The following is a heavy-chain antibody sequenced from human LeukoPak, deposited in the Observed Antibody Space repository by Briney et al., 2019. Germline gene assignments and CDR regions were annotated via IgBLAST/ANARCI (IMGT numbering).Heavy chain of an antibody. J-gene: IGHJ6*02. CDR1: GGSISSGGYF. CDR3: TCCSGGSCYSGGPYYYYGMDV. V-gene: IGHV4-31*03. Sequence: SQTLSLTCTVSGGSISSGGYFWSWIRQHPGQGLVWIGYIYYSGSTYYNPSLESRVTISVDTSKNQFSLKLSSVTAADTAVYYCTCCSGGSCYSGGPYYYYGMDVWGQGTTVTVSS. D-gene: IGHD2-15*01. CDR2: IYYSGST.